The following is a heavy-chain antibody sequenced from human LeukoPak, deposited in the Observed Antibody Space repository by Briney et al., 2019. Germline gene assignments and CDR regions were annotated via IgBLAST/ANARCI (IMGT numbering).Heavy chain of an antibody. J-gene: IGHJ5*02. Sequence: SVKVSCKASGGTFSSYAISWVRQAPGQGLEWMGGIISIFGTANYAQKFQGRVTITADESTSTAYMELSSLRSEDTAVYYCARDSVAAPLNWFDPWGQGTLVTVSS. CDR1: GGTFSSYA. CDR3: ARDSVAAPLNWFDP. CDR2: IISIFGTA. D-gene: IGHD6-6*01. V-gene: IGHV1-69*01.